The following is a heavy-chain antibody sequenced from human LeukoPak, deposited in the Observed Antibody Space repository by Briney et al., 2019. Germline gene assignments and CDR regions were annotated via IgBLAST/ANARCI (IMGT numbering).Heavy chain of an antibody. Sequence: PGGSLRLSCAASGFTFSSYWMSWVRQAPGKGLEWVANIKQDGSEKYYVDSVKGRFTISRDNAKNSLYLQMNSLRAEDTAVYYCARVNFWSGYTYYYYYGMDVWGQGTTVTVSS. CDR3: ARVNFWSGYTYYYYYGMDV. V-gene: IGHV3-7*03. CDR1: GFTFSSYW. CDR2: IKQDGSEK. J-gene: IGHJ6*02. D-gene: IGHD3-3*01.